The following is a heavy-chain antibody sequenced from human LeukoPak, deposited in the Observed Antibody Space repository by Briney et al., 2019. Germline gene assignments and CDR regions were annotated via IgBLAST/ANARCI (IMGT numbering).Heavy chain of an antibody. Sequence: GGSLRLSCAASRFTSSSYWMHWVRQAPGKGLVWVSRINSDGSSTTYADSVKGRFTISRDNAKNTLYLQMNSLRAEDTAVYYCARGGAVAGIMDVWGKGTTVTVSS. J-gene: IGHJ6*04. D-gene: IGHD6-13*01. CDR1: RFTSSSYW. CDR2: INSDGSST. V-gene: IGHV3-74*01. CDR3: ARGGAVAGIMDV.